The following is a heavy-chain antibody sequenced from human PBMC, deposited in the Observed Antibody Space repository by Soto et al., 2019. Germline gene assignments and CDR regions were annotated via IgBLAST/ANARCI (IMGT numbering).Heavy chain of an antibody. CDR2: ISYDGSNK. CDR3: AKDGVGATRAHGMDV. V-gene: IGHV3-30*18. Sequence: QVQLVESGGGVVQPGRSLRLSCAASGFTFSSYGMHWVRQAPGKGLEWVAVISYDGSNKYYADSVKGRFTISRDNSKNTPYLQMNSLRAEDTAVYYCAKDGVGATRAHGMDVWGQGTTVTVSS. D-gene: IGHD1-26*01. CDR1: GFTFSSYG. J-gene: IGHJ6*02.